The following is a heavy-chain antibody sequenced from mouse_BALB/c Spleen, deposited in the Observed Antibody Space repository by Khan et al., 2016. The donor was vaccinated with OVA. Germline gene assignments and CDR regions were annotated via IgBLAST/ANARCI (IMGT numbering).Heavy chain of an antibody. D-gene: IGHD2-3*01. CDR1: GFSLTSYG. CDR3: ANDGYPVYWYFDV. V-gene: IGHV2-2*02. CDR2: IWSGGST. J-gene: IGHJ1*01. Sequence: QVRLQQSGPGLVQPSQSLSITCTVSGFSLTSYGVHWVRQSPGKGLEWLGVIWSGGSTDYNAAFISRLSISKDNSKSQVFFKMNSLQANDTAIYYCANDGYPVYWYFDVWGAGPTVTVSS.